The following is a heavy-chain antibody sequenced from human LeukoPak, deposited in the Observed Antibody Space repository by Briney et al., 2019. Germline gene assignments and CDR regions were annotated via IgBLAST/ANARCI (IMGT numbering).Heavy chain of an antibody. CDR1: GGSFSGYY. CDR2: INYSGST. Sequence: SETLSLTCAVYGGSFSGYYWSWIRQPPGKGLEWIGEINYSGSTNYNPSLKSRVTISVDTSKNQFSLKLSSVTAADTAVYYCAGWYPYSSNWYGGDWFDPWGQGTLVTVSS. D-gene: IGHD6-13*01. J-gene: IGHJ5*02. V-gene: IGHV4-34*01. CDR3: AGWYPYSSNWYGGDWFDP.